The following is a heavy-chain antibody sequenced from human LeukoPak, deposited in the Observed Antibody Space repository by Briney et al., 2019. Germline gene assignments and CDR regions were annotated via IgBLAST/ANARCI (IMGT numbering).Heavy chain of an antibody. CDR1: GGSISSSSYY. Sequence: SETLSLTCTVSGGSISSSSYYWDWIRQPPGKGLEWIGNFHYGGSTSYNPSLKSRFTISVDTSKNHFSLKLSSVTAADTAVYYCVGGSYRDALLDNWGQGTLVTVSS. V-gene: IGHV4-39*02. D-gene: IGHD1-26*01. CDR2: FHYGGST. CDR3: VGGSYRDALLDN. J-gene: IGHJ4*02.